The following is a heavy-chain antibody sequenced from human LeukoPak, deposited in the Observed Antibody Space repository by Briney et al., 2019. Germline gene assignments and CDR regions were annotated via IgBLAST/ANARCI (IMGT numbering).Heavy chain of an antibody. CDR1: GGSMNTYY. Sequence: SETLSLTCNVSGGSMNTYYWSWIRQPPGKGLEWIGYIFYTGITNYNPSLKSRVTISVDTSRNQFSLKLTSVTAADTAVYYCARDVMVRGAHFAFDIWGQGTMVTVSS. CDR2: IFYTGIT. CDR3: ARDVMVRGAHFAFDI. D-gene: IGHD3-10*01. J-gene: IGHJ3*02. V-gene: IGHV4-59*01.